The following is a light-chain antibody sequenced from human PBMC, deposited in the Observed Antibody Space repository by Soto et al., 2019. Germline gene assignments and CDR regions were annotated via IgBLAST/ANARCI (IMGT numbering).Light chain of an antibody. V-gene: IGLV1-40*01. CDR1: NSNLGAGYD. Sequence: QSVLTRPPSVSGAPGQRVTISCTGNNSNLGAGYDVHRYQQLPGAAPKLVIFGNRNRPSGVPERFSGSKSGTSASLAITGLKAEDEADYYCQAYDYSLTAFVFGGGTKLTVL. J-gene: IGLJ3*02. CDR3: QAYDYSLTAFV. CDR2: GNR.